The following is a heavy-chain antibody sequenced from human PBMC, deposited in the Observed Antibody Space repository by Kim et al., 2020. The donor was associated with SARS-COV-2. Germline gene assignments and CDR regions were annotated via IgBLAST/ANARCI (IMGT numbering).Heavy chain of an antibody. D-gene: IGHD2-15*01. J-gene: IGHJ4*02. CDR2: ILYGGHHE. V-gene: IGHV3-30*04. CDR1: GFTFSNHN. Sequence: GGSLRLSCAASGFTFSNHNMHWVRQSPGKGLEWVALILYGGHHEYYADSVKGRFTISRDNSKNTLYLQMNSLRANDTAIYYCARASDAIELPGDYWGQGT. CDR3: ARASDAIELPGDY.